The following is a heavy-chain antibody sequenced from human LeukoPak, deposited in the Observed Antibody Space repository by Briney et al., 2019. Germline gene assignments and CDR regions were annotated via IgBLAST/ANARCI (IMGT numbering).Heavy chain of an antibody. J-gene: IGHJ4*02. CDR3: ARDEWTHYYDSSGYYGYFDY. CDR2: ISSSSSYI. Sequence: TGGSLRLSCAASGFTFSSYSMNWVRQAPGKGLEWVSSISSSSSYIYYADSVKGRFTISRDNSKNTLYLQMNSLRAEDTAVYYCARDEWTHYYDSSGYYGYFDYWGQGTLVTVSS. D-gene: IGHD3-22*01. V-gene: IGHV3-21*01. CDR1: GFTFSSYS.